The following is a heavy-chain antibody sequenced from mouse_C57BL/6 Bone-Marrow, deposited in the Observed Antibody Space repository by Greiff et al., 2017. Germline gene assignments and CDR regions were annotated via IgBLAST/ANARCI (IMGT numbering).Heavy chain of an antibody. CDR1: GFTFSSYA. Sequence: EVKLVESGGGLVKPGGSLKLSCAASGFTFSSYAMSWVRQTPGKRLEWVATISDGGSYTYYPDNVKGRCTISRDNAKNHLYLQMSHLKSEDTAMYYCARVLYSNDVDYWGQGTTLTVSS. V-gene: IGHV5-4*03. J-gene: IGHJ2*01. D-gene: IGHD2-12*01. CDR3: ARVLYSNDVDY. CDR2: ISDGGSYT.